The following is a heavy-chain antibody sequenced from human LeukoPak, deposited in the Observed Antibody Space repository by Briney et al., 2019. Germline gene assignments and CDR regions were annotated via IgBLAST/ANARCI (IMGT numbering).Heavy chain of an antibody. D-gene: IGHD1-26*01. CDR3: VKGMSRSYPYNWFDP. CDR1: GLTFSNYA. V-gene: IGHV3-23*01. J-gene: IGHJ5*02. CDR2: IGGSGVNT. Sequence: GGSLRLSCAASGLTFSNYAMSWVRQAPGKGLEWVSVIGGSGVNTYYADSVKGRFTISRDNSKNTLFLQMNSLRAEDTAVYYCVKGMSRSYPYNWFDPWGQGTLVTVSS.